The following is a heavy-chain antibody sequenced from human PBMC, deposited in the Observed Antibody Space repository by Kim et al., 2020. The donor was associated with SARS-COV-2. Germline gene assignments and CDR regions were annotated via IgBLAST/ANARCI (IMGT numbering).Heavy chain of an antibody. D-gene: IGHD3-10*01. CDR2: IIPIFGTA. V-gene: IGHV1-69*13. CDR3: ARITMVQGVIKPEYYYYYMDV. J-gene: IGHJ6*03. CDR1: GGTFSSYA. Sequence: SVKVSCKASGGTFSSYAISWVRQAPGQGLEWMGGIIPIFGTANYAQKFQGRVTITADESTSTAYMELSSLRSEDTAVYYCARITMVQGVIKPEYYYYYMDVWGKGTTVTVSS.